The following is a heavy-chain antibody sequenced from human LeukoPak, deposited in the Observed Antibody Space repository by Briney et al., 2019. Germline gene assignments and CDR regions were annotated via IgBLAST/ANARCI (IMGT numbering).Heavy chain of an antibody. D-gene: IGHD6-19*01. Sequence: GESLKISCKGSGYSFTSYWSGWVRQMAGKGLEWMGIIYPGDSDTRYSQSFQGQVTISADKSISTAYLQWSSLKASDTAMYYCATPPSYSGGSSDAFDIWGQGTMVTVSS. J-gene: IGHJ3*02. CDR3: ATPPSYSGGSSDAFDI. V-gene: IGHV5-51*01. CDR2: IYPGDSDT. CDR1: GYSFTSYW.